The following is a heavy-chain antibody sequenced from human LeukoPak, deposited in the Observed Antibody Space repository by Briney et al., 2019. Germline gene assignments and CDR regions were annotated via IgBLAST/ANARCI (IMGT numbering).Heavy chain of an antibody. Sequence: GSSVKVSCKASGGTFSSYAISWVRQAPGQGLEWMGGIIPIFGTANYAQKCQGRVTITADESTSTAYMELSSLRSEDTAVYYCARDVYCSGGSCYPYYYGMDVWGQGTTVTVSS. J-gene: IGHJ6*02. D-gene: IGHD2-15*01. CDR2: IIPIFGTA. CDR1: GGTFSSYA. CDR3: ARDVYCSGGSCYPYYYGMDV. V-gene: IGHV1-69*01.